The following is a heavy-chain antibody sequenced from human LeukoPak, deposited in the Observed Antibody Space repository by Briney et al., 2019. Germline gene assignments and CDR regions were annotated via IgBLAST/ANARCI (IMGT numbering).Heavy chain of an antibody. CDR3: ARRRVYDILTSYAFDI. CDR2: INPNSGGT. J-gene: IGHJ3*02. D-gene: IGHD3-9*01. V-gene: IGHV1-2*02. CDR1: GYTFTGYY. Sequence: ASGKVSCKASGYTFTGYYMHWVRQAPGQGLEWMGWINPNSGGTNYAQKFQGRVTMTRDTSISTAYMELSSLRSDDTTVYYCARRRVYDILTSYAFDIWGQGTMVTVSS.